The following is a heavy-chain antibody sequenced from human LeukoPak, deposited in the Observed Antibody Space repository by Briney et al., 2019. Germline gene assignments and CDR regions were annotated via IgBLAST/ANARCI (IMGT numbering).Heavy chain of an antibody. D-gene: IGHD6-13*01. V-gene: IGHV3-23*01. CDR3: AKALLCPSSLQCFFDY. CDR2: ISVSGGNT. J-gene: IGHJ4*02. Sequence: GGSLRLSCAASGFSFSIYAMSWVRQAPGKGLEWISGISVSGGNTYYADSAKGRFTFSRDNSKNTMYLQMNSLRAEDTAVYYCAKALLCPSSLQCFFDYWGQGTLVTVSS. CDR1: GFSFSIYA.